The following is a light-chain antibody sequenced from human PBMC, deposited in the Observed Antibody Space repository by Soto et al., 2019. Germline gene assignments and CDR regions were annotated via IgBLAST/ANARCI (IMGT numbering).Light chain of an antibody. Sequence: EIVMTQSPATLSVSPGERATLSCRASQSVSGNLAWYQQKPGQAPRLLIYGSSTRATGIPARFSGSRSGTEFTLTISSLQSEDFAVYYCQQYNNWPQTFGQGTKLEIK. J-gene: IGKJ2*01. CDR3: QQYNNWPQT. CDR1: QSVSGN. CDR2: GSS. V-gene: IGKV3-15*01.